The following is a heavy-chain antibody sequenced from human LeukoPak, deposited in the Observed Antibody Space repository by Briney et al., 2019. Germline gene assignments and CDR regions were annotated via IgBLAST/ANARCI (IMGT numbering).Heavy chain of an antibody. CDR3: ARESPVAATGRSWFDS. D-gene: IGHD6-13*01. CDR2: ITGSGGTT. J-gene: IGHJ5*01. CDR1: GFTFSSYA. V-gene: IGHV3-23*01. Sequence: GGSLRLSCAASGFTFSSYAMSWVRQAPGKGLEWVSTITGSGGTTYYADSVKGRFTISRDNSKNTLYLQMNSLRAEDTALYYCARESPVAATGRSWFDSWDQGTLVTVSS.